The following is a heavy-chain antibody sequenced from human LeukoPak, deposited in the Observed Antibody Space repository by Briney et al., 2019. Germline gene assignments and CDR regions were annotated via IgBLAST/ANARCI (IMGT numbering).Heavy chain of an antibody. CDR2: ISGSGGTT. CDR3: AKDRISCITTSCPQGLDY. Sequence: GGTLRLSCAASGFTFSSYGMAWVRQAPGKGLEWVSSISGSGGTTYYADSVKGRFTISRDNSKNSLYLQMNSLRAEDTAVYYCAKDRISCITTSCPQGLDYWGQGTLVTVSS. D-gene: IGHD2-2*01. CDR1: GFTFSSYG. V-gene: IGHV3-23*01. J-gene: IGHJ4*02.